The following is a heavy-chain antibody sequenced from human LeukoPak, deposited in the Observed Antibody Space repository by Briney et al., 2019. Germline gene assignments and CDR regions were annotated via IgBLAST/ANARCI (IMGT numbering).Heavy chain of an antibody. D-gene: IGHD2/OR15-2a*01. Sequence: PSETLSLTCAVSGGSISSGGYSWSWIRRPPGKGLEWIGYIYHSGSTYYNPSLKSRVTISVDRSKNQFSLKLSSVTAADTAVYYCARDHSIFDYWGQGTLVTVSS. V-gene: IGHV4-30-2*01. CDR2: IYHSGST. CDR1: GGSISSGGYS. J-gene: IGHJ4*02. CDR3: ARDHSIFDY.